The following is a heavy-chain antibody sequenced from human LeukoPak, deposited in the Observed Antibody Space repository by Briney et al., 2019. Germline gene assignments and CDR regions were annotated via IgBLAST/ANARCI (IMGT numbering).Heavy chain of an antibody. Sequence: GESLKISCKGSGYRFTSDWIGWVRQMPGKGLEWMGIIYPGDSDTRYSPSFQGQVTISADRSVNTAYLQWSSLKASDTAMYYCARLSGRVVCSAGSCYIDSWGQGTLVTVSS. V-gene: IGHV5-51*01. CDR2: IYPGDSDT. CDR3: ARLSGRVVCSAGSCYIDS. D-gene: IGHD2-15*01. J-gene: IGHJ4*02. CDR1: GYRFTSDW.